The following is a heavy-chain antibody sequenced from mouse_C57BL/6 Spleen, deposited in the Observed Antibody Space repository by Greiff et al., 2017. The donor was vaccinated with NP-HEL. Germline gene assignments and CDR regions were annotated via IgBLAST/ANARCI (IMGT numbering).Heavy chain of an antibody. Sequence: VQLQQPGAELVRPGSSVKLSCKASGYTFTSYWMHWVKQRPIQGLEWIGNIYPSDSETHYNQKFKDKATLTVDKSSSTAYMQLSSLTSEDSAVYYCARCDYSNYFADWGQGTLVTVSA. CDR1: GYTFTSYW. CDR2: IYPSDSET. V-gene: IGHV1-52*01. CDR3: ARCDYSNYFAD. D-gene: IGHD2-5*01. J-gene: IGHJ3*01.